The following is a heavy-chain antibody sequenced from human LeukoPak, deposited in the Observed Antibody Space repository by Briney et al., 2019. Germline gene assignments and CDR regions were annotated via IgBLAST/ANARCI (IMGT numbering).Heavy chain of an antibody. CDR1: GFTFSSYG. D-gene: IGHD3-10*01. V-gene: IGHV3-33*01. CDR2: IWYDGSNK. CDR3: ARDPYGSGSYYSIGHFDY. Sequence: GGSLRLSCAASGFTFSSYGMHWVRQAPGKGLEWVAVIWYDGSNKYYADSVKGRFTISRDNSKNTLYLQMNSLRAEDTAVYYCARDPYGSGSYYSIGHFDYWGQGTLVTVSS. J-gene: IGHJ4*02.